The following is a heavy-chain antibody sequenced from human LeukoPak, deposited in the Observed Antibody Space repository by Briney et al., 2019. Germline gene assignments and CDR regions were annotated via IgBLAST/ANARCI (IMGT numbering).Heavy chain of an antibody. CDR2: IYYSGST. CDR3: ARHQFTGLAA. CDR1: GGSISGFY. Sequence: PSETLSLTCTVSGGSISGFYWSWIRQPPGKGLEWIGYIYYSGSTNYNPSLTSRVTISVDTSKNQFSLKLNSVTAADTAVYYCARHQFTGLAAWGQGTLVTVSS. J-gene: IGHJ4*02. V-gene: IGHV4-59*08. D-gene: IGHD6-25*01.